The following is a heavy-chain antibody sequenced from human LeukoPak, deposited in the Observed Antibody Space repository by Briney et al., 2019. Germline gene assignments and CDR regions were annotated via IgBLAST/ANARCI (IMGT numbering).Heavy chain of an antibody. V-gene: IGHV3-21*01. J-gene: IGHJ4*02. CDR3: ARGPPGTYYFDY. Sequence: PGGSLRLSCAASGFTFNTYTMSWVRQAPRKGLEWVSSITSRSSYIYYADSVKGRFTISRDNAKNSLYLQMNSLRAEDTAVYYCARGPPGTYYFDYWGQGTLVTVSS. CDR2: ITSRSSYI. CDR1: GFTFNTYT. D-gene: IGHD1-14*01.